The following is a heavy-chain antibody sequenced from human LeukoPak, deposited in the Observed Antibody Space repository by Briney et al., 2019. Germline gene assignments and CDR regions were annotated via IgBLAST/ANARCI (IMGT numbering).Heavy chain of an antibody. J-gene: IGHJ4*02. CDR1: GGSISSYY. D-gene: IGHD3-3*01. V-gene: IGHV4-4*07. Sequence: PSETLSLTCTVSGGSISSYYWSWIRQPAGKGLEWIGRIYTSGSTNYNPSLKSRVTMSVDTSKNQFSLKLSSVTAADAAVYYCARLGGYDFWSGYFSFDYWGQGTLVTVSS. CDR3: ARLGGYDFWSGYFSFDY. CDR2: IYTSGST.